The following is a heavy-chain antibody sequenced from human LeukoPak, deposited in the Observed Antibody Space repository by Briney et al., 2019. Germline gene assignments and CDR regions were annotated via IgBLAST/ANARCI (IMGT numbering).Heavy chain of an antibody. D-gene: IGHD6-19*01. CDR3: ARDPYSSGLDY. Sequence: ASVKVSCKASGYTFTSYDINWVRQATGQGLEWMGIINPSGGSTSYAQKFQGRVTMTRDTSTSTVYMELSSLRSEDTAVYYCARDPYSSGLDYWGQGTLVTVSS. V-gene: IGHV1-46*01. J-gene: IGHJ4*02. CDR2: INPSGGST. CDR1: GYTFTSYD.